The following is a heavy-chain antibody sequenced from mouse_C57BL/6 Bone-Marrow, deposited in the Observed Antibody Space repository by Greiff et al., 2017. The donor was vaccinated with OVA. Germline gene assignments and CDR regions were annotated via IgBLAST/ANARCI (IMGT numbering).Heavy chain of an antibody. CDR1: GFTINDDY. V-gene: IGHV14-4*01. D-gene: IGHD2-5*01. CDR3: TTDSNYGY. Sequence: VQLQQSGAELVRPGASVKLSCTASGFTINDDYMHWVKQRPEQGLEWIGWIDTENGDTEYASKFQGKATITADTSSNTAYLQLSSLTSENTAVYCCTTDSNYGYWGQGTTLTVSS. CDR2: IDTENGDT. J-gene: IGHJ2*01.